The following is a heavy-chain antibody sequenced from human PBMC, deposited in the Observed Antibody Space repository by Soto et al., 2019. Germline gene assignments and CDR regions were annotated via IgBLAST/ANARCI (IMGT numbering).Heavy chain of an antibody. CDR1: GDSVSSNTAS. V-gene: IGHV6-1*01. J-gene: IGHJ5*02. Sequence: PSQTLSLTCVISGDSVSSNTASWNWVRQSPSRGLEWLGRTYSRSKWYNDYAVSVKSRIIINPDTSKNQFSLQLNSVTPEDTAVYYCAKGDNIGTKTGYAFDPWGQGILVTVSS. CDR2: TYSRSKWYN. D-gene: IGHD5-12*01. CDR3: AKGDNIGTKTGYAFDP.